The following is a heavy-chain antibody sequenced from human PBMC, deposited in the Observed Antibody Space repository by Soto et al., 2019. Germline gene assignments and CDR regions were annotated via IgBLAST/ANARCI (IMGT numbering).Heavy chain of an antibody. CDR3: ARRLSYGDFLFDY. CDR2: ISTTSNYR. J-gene: IGHJ4*02. D-gene: IGHD4-17*01. Sequence: EVQLVESGGVLVKPGGSLRLSCVASGFTFSTYSMNWVRQAPGKGLEWVSSISTTSNYRYYADSVKGRFTISRDNAKNSLYLQMNSLRAEDTAVYYCARRLSYGDFLFDYWGQGTLVTVSS. CDR1: GFTFSTYS. V-gene: IGHV3-21*01.